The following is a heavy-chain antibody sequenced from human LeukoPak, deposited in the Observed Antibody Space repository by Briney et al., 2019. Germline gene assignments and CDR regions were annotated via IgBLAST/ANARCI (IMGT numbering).Heavy chain of an antibody. CDR1: GGTFSSYA. D-gene: IGHD6-13*01. CDR2: IIPIFGTA. CDR3: ARAGGQQLDIGYRFDY. Sequence: SVKVSCTASGGTFSSYAISWVRQAPGQGLEWMGGIIPIFGTANYAQKFQGRVTITADESTSTAYMELSSLRSEDTAVYYCARAGGQQLDIGYRFDYWGQGTLVTVSS. V-gene: IGHV1-69*13. J-gene: IGHJ4*02.